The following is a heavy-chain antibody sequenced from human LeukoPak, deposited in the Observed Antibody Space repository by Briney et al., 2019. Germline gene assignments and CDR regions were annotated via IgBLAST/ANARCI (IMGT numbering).Heavy chain of an antibody. Sequence: PSETLSLTCTISGGSISSNYWSCIRQPPGKGLEWIGYIYYSGRTKNNPSLKSRVTISVDTSKNQFSLKLSSVTAADTAVYYCASGPDFYMDVWGKGTTVTVSS. V-gene: IGHV4-59*01. CDR1: GGSISSNY. CDR2: IYYSGRT. D-gene: IGHD3-3*01. CDR3: ASGPDFYMDV. J-gene: IGHJ6*03.